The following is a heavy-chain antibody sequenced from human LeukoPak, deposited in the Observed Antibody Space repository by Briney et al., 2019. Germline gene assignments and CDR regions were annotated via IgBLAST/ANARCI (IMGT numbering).Heavy chain of an antibody. V-gene: IGHV4-39*01. D-gene: IGHD6-6*01. Sequence: SETLSLTCTVSGGPISSSSYYWGWIRQPPGKGLEWIGSIYYSGSTYYNPSLKSRVTISVDTSKNQFSLKLSSVTATDTAVYYCASRLGYWGQGTLVTVSS. CDR2: IYYSGST. J-gene: IGHJ4*02. CDR3: ASRLGY. CDR1: GGPISSSSYY.